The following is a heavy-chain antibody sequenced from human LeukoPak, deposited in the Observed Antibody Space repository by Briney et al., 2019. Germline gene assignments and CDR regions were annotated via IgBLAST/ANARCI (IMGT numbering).Heavy chain of an antibody. V-gene: IGHV3-21*01. CDR2: ISSSSSYI. D-gene: IGHD3-3*01. CDR1: GFTFSSYS. Sequence: GGSLRLSCAASGFTFSSYSMTWVRQAPGKGLEWVSSISSSSSYIYYADSVKGRFTIPRDNAKNSLYLQMNSLRAEDTAVYYCARDQSQAGAYDFWSGYLFNGMDVWGQGTTVTVSS. J-gene: IGHJ6*02. CDR3: ARDQSQAGAYDFWSGYLFNGMDV.